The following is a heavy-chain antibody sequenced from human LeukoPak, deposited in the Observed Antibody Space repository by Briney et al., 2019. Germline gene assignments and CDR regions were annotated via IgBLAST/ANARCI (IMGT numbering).Heavy chain of an antibody. CDR2: IYYSGST. Sequence: SETLSLTCTVSGGSISSGDYYWSWIRQPPGKGLEWIGYIYYSGSTYYNPSLKSRLTKSVDTSKNQFSLKLSSVTAADTAVYYCARRKSGWFDPWGQGTLVTVSS. V-gene: IGHV4-30-4*01. J-gene: IGHJ5*02. CDR3: ARRKSGWFDP. CDR1: GGSISSGDYY.